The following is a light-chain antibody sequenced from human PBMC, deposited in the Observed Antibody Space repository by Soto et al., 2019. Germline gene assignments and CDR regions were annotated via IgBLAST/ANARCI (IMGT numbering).Light chain of an antibody. J-gene: IGKJ5*01. CDR2: GAS. CDR1: QSVSSN. V-gene: IGKV3-11*01. Sequence: GARTTVSSTSSQSVSSNLARYQQKPGQAPRLLIYGASNRATGIPARFSGSWSGTDFTLTSGRLEPEVSAGYSGQRRTTWPPSAIGRGRRLEIK. CDR3: QRRTTWPPSA.